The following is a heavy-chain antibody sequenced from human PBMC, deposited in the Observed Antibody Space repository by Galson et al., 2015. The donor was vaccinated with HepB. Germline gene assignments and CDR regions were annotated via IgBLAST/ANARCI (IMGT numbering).Heavy chain of an antibody. CDR1: GLTVSSNY. CDR3: ARDGYSSSWYVRYFDL. CDR2: IYSGGST. D-gene: IGHD6-13*01. J-gene: IGHJ2*01. V-gene: IGHV3-66*01. Sequence: SLRLSCAASGLTVSSNYMSWVRQAPGKGLEWVSVIYSGGSTYYADSVKGRLTISRDNSKNTLYLQMNSLRAEDTAVYYCARDGYSSSWYVRYFDLWGRGTLVTVSS.